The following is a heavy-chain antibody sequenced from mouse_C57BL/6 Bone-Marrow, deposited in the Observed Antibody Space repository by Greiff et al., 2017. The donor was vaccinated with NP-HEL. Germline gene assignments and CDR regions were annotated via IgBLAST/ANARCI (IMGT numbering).Heavy chain of an antibody. CDR1: GYAFSSYW. V-gene: IGHV1-80*01. J-gene: IGHJ3*01. Sequence: VKLQESGAELVKPGASVKISCKASGYAFSSYWMNWVKQRPGKGLEWIGQIYPGDGDTNYNGKFKGKATLTADKSSSTAYMQLSSLTSEDSAVYFCARGILRPGFAYWGQGTLVTVSA. CDR2: IYPGDGDT. CDR3: ARGILRPGFAY. D-gene: IGHD1-2*01.